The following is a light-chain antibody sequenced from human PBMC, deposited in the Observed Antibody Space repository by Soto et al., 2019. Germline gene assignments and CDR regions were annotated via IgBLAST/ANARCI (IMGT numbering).Light chain of an antibody. V-gene: IGLV2-11*01. CDR1: SSDVGGYNF. CDR2: DVS. Sequence: QSALTQPRSVSGSPGQSVTVSCTGTSSDVGGYNFVSWYQQHPGKAPKLMIYDVSKRPSGVPDRFSVSMSGNTASLTISGLQAEDEADYYCCSYAGSYTWVFGTGTKLTVL. J-gene: IGLJ1*01. CDR3: CSYAGSYTWV.